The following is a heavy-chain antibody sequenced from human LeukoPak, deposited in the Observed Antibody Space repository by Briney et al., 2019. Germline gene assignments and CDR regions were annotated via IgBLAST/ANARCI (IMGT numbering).Heavy chain of an antibody. D-gene: IGHD3-10*01. Sequence: GGSLRLSCAASGFTFSSYWMSWVRQAPGKGLEWVANIKQDGSEKYYVDSVKGRFTISRDNAKNSLYLQMNSLRAEDTAVYYCARDRSLYGSGSLGYWGQGTLVTVSS. CDR2: IKQDGSEK. CDR3: ARDRSLYGSGSLGY. CDR1: GFTFSSYW. V-gene: IGHV3-7*01. J-gene: IGHJ4*02.